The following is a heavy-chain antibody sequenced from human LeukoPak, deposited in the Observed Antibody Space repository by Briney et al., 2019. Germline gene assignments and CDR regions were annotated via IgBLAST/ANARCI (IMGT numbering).Heavy chain of an antibody. CDR2: IYHSGST. CDR1: GYSISSGYY. J-gene: IGHJ5*02. V-gene: IGHV4-38-2*02. Sequence: SETLSLTCAVSGYSISSGYYWGWIRQPPGKGLEWIGSIYHSGSTYYNPSLKSRVTISVDTSKNQFSLKLSSVTAADTAVYYCARDQLGCSGGSCQNWFDPWGQGTLVTASS. CDR3: ARDQLGCSGGSCQNWFDP. D-gene: IGHD2-15*01.